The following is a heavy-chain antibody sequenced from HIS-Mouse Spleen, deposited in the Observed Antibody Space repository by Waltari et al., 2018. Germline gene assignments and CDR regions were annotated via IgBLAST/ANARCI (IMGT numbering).Heavy chain of an antibody. J-gene: IGHJ5*02. CDR1: GGSISSSSYY. V-gene: IGHV4-39*01. CDR3: ARKMTASGWFDP. CDR2: IYYSGST. D-gene: IGHD2-21*02. Sequence: QLQLQESGPGLVKPSETLSLTCTVPGGSISSSSYYWGWIRQPPGKGLEWIGSIYYSGSTYYNPSLKSRVTISVDTSKNQFSLKLSSVTAADTAVYYCARKMTASGWFDPWGQGTLVTVSS.